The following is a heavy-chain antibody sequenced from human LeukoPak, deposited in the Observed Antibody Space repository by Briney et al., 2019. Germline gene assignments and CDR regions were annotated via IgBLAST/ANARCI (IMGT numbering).Heavy chain of an antibody. J-gene: IGHJ2*01. V-gene: IGHV5-51*01. CDR2: IYPGDSDT. CDR1: GYSFTSYW. D-gene: IGHD6-19*01. CDR3: ARPRAVSGNWYFDL. Sequence: GESLKISCKGSGYSFTSYWIGWVRQMPGKGLGWMGIIYPGDSDTIYSPPCQGQVTISADKSISTAYLQWSSLKASDAAMYYCARPRAVSGNWYFDLWGRGTLVTVSS.